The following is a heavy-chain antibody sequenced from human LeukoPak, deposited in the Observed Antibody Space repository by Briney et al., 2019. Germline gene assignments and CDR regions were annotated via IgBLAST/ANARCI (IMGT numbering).Heavy chain of an antibody. CDR3: ERDCMVYFDY. CDR1: GFTFSSYA. CDR2: ISYDGSNK. J-gene: IGHJ4*02. V-gene: IGHV3-30-3*01. Sequence: GGSLRLSCAASGFTFSSYAMHWVRQAPGKGLEWVAVISYDGSNKYYADSVKGRFTISRDNSKNTLYLQMNSLRAEDTAVYYCERDCMVYFDYWGQGTLVTVSS. D-gene: IGHD3-10*01.